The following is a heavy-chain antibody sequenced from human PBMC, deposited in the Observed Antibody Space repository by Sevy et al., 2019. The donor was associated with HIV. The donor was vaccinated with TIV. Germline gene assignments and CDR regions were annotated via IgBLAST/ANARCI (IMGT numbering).Heavy chain of an antibody. CDR2: ISSGSSYI. CDR1: GFTFSYYN. J-gene: IGHJ4*02. D-gene: IGHD3-10*01. Sequence: GGSLRLSSAASGFTFSYYNMSWVRQAPGKGLEWVSSISSGSSYIFYVDSVKGRFTISRDNAKDSLFLQMNSLRAEDTAVYYCARNLDYYASGPPDSWGRGTLVTVSS. V-gene: IGHV3-21*01. CDR3: ARNLDYYASGPPDS.